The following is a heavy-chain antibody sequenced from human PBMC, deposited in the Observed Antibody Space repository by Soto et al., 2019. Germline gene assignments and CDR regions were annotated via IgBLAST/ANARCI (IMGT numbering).Heavy chain of an antibody. Sequence: VQLQESGPGLVKPSQTLSLTCAVSDASISSGKCYWSWIRQHPGKGLEWIGHIYHSGTTYYNPSLKSRVTIAVDPSKNQFSLKLSSVTAADTAVYNCARVSVVMVTKDYWGQGTLVTVSS. CDR3: ARVSVVMVTKDY. CDR1: DASISSGKCY. J-gene: IGHJ4*02. D-gene: IGHD2-15*01. V-gene: IGHV4-31*11. CDR2: IYHSGTT.